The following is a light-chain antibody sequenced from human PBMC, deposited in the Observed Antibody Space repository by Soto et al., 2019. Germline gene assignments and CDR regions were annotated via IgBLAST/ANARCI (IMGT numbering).Light chain of an antibody. CDR1: SSDVGGYNY. Sequence: QSALTQPASVSGSPGQSITISCTGTSSDVGGYNYVSWYQLHPGKAPKLMVYEVSNRPSGVSNRFSGSKSGNTASLTISGLQAEDEADYYCQSYDTSLSGSGVFGGGTQLTVL. J-gene: IGLJ3*02. CDR3: QSYDTSLSGSGV. CDR2: EVS. V-gene: IGLV2-14*01.